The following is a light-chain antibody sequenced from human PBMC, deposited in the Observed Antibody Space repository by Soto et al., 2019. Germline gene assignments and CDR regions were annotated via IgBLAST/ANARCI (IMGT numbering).Light chain of an antibody. J-gene: IGKJ5*01. CDR2: DAS. CDR1: QSVSSN. Sequence: DIVLTHSPASLSLSPGERATLSFSSSQSVSSNLAWYQQKPGQAPRLLIYDASNRATGIPARFSGSGSGTDFTLTISSLEPEDFAVYYCQQRSNWPPSTFGQGTRLEIK. V-gene: IGKV3-11*01. CDR3: QQRSNWPPST.